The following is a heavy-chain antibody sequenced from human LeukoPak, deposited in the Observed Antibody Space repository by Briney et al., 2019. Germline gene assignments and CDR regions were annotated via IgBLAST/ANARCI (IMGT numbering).Heavy chain of an antibody. CDR1: GFTFSSYW. CDR3: ARDPETFGRDYVWDFLDYYYVMDV. CDR2: VSHDGRNK. V-gene: IGHV3-74*01. Sequence: GGSLRLSCAASGFTFSSYWMHWVRQAPGKGLGWVSRVSHDGRNKIYADSVKGRFTISREKAKNSLYLQMNSLRAEDTAVYYCARDPETFGRDYVWDFLDYYYVMDVWGQGTTVTVSS. D-gene: IGHD3-16*01. J-gene: IGHJ6*02.